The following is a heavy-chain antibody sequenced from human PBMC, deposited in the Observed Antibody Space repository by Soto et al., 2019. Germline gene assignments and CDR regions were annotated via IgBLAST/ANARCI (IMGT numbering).Heavy chain of an antibody. CDR3: DRGVYGSGKYYTGPSDFEI. V-gene: IGHV1-69*06. J-gene: IGHJ3*02. CDR1: GGTLSDHG. CDR2: TIPVFTTA. Sequence: QVQLEQSGAEVKKPGSSVKVSCKASGGTLSDHGVAWLRQAPGQGLEWMGGTIPVFTTAKYAQKFQGRFTVSSDKFTNIAYMELSSLSSEDTAFYVCDRGVYGSGKYYTGPSDFEICGQGTMVIVSS. D-gene: IGHD3-10*01.